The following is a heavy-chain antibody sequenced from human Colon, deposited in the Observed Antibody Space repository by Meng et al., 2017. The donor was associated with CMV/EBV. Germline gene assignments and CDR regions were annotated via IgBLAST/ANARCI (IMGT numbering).Heavy chain of an antibody. Sequence: GESLKISCEASGYSFTSYYIGWVRQMPGKGLEWIGIITRADSDTTYTPSFQGRVTISADTSINTAYLQWSSLKASDAAVYFCARSKSYGGNSVDFLFDSWGQGTLVTVSS. J-gene: IGHJ4*02. D-gene: IGHD4-23*01. CDR2: ITRADSDT. CDR3: ARSKSYGGNSVDFLFDS. V-gene: IGHV5-51*01. CDR1: GYSFTSYY.